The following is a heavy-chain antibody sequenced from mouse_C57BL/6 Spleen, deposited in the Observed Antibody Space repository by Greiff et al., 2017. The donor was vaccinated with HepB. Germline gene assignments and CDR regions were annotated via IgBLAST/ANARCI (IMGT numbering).Heavy chain of an antibody. Sequence: QVQLQQPGAELVMPGASVKLSCKASGYTFTSYWMHWVKQRPGQGLEWIGGIDPSDSYTNYNQKFKGKSTLTVDKSSSTAYMQLSSLTSEDSAFYYCARGETAQAYFDYWGQGTTLTVSS. V-gene: IGHV1-69*01. CDR2: IDPSDSYT. D-gene: IGHD3-2*02. J-gene: IGHJ2*01. CDR3: ARGETAQAYFDY. CDR1: GYTFTSYW.